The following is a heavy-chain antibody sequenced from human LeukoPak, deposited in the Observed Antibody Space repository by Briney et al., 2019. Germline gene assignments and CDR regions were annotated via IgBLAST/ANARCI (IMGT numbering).Heavy chain of an antibody. V-gene: IGHV4-39*01. D-gene: IGHD6-13*01. CDR2: IYYSGST. Sequence: SETLSLTCTVSGGSISSSSYYRGWIRQPPGKGLEWIGSIYYSGSTYYNPSLKSRVTISVDTSKNQFSLKLSSVTAADTAVYYCARASSSWYYFDYWGQGTLVTVSS. CDR3: ARASSSWYYFDY. J-gene: IGHJ4*02. CDR1: GGSISSSSYY.